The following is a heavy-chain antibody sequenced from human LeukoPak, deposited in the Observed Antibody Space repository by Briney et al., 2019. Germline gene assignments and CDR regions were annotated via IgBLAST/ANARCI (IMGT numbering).Heavy chain of an antibody. CDR2: ISYDGSNK. J-gene: IGHJ4*02. CDR1: GFTFSTYA. V-gene: IGHV3-30-3*01. Sequence: GGSLRLSCTAFGFTFSTYAMHWVRQAPGKGLEWVALISYDGSNKHYAEFVKGRFTISRDNAENSLYLQMNSLRAEDTALYYCARKRPNYFDYWGQGTLVTVSS. CDR3: ARKRPNYFDY.